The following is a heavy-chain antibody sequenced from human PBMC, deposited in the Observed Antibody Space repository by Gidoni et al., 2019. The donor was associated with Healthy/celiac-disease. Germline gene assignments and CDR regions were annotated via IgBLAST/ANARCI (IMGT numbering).Heavy chain of an antibody. D-gene: IGHD6-13*01. Sequence: QLQLLLLGASGYKSRLSVAVGCVSSGCTFTRCHIDGVRQATGQGLEWMGWIHPNSGNTGYAQKFQGRVTMTRNTSISTAYMELSSLRSEDTAVYYCARGLPVPHYIAAAGPNDWFDPWGQGTLVTVSS. J-gene: IGHJ5*02. CDR3: ARGLPVPHYIAAAGPNDWFDP. CDR2: IHPNSGNT. CDR1: GCTFTRCH. V-gene: IGHV1-8*01.